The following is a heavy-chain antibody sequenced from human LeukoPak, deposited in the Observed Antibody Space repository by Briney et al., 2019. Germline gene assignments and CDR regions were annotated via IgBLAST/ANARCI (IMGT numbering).Heavy chain of an antibody. V-gene: IGHV3-7*01. D-gene: IGHD3-10*01. J-gene: IGHJ3*02. CDR3: AREGTGGFDM. CDR1: GFTFINYW. Sequence: GGSLRLPCAASGFTFINYWMSWVRQAPGKGLEWVANIKQDGSDKDYVDSVKGRFTISRDNAKNSVYLQMTSLSVEDTAIYYCAREGTGGFDMWDQGTMVSVSP. CDR2: IKQDGSDK.